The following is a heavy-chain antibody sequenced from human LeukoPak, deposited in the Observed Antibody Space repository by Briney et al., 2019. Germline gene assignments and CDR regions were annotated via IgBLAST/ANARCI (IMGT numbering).Heavy chain of an antibody. J-gene: IGHJ4*02. CDR3: AKEEAYCSSTSCSAPFDY. CDR2: INPNSGGT. V-gene: IGHV1-2*02. CDR1: GYTFTGYY. Sequence: ASVKVSCKASGYTFTGYYMHWVRQAPGQGLEWMGWINPNSGGTNYAQKFQGRVTMTRDTSISTAYMELSRLRSDDTAVYYCAKEEAYCSSTSCSAPFDYWGQGTLVTVSS. D-gene: IGHD2-2*01.